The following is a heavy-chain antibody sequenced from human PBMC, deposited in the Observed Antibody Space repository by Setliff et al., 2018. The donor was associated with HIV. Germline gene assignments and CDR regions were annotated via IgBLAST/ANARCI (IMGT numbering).Heavy chain of an antibody. V-gene: IGHV1-69*04. CDR1: GGTFSNYG. Sequence: GASVKVSCKTSGGTFSNYGTNWVRQAPGQGLEWMGRIIPRFDITNYAQKFQGRVTITADKSTGTAYMELSSLRSEDTAMYYCARDPRDCGNGVCYYLDSWGQGTLVTVSS. J-gene: IGHJ4*02. CDR2: IIPRFDIT. CDR3: ARDPRDCGNGVCYYLDS. D-gene: IGHD2-8*01.